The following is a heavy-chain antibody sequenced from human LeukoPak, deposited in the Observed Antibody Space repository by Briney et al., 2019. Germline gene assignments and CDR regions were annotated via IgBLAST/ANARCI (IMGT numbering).Heavy chain of an antibody. D-gene: IGHD3-10*01. CDR3: ARAIPPGTSLFDY. V-gene: IGHV3-21*01. CDR2: ISSSSSSI. J-gene: IGHJ4*02. CDR1: GFTFSTYS. Sequence: PGGSLRLSCAASGFTFSTYSMNWVRQAPGKGLEWVSSISSSSSSIYYADSVKGRFTISRDNAKNSLFLQMNSLRAEDTAVYYCARAIPPGTSLFDYWGQGTLVTVSS.